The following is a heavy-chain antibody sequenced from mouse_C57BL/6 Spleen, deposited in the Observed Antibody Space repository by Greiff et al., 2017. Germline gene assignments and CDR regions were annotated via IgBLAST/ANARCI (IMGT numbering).Heavy chain of an antibody. CDR3: ARNCGSSSYWYFDV. D-gene: IGHD1-1*01. V-gene: IGHV1-69*01. CDR2: LDPSDSYT. Sequence: QVQLQQPGAELVMPGASVKLSCKASGYTFTSYWMHWVKQRPGQGLEWIGELDPSDSYTNYNQKFKGKSTLTVDKSSSTTYMQLISLTSEDAAVYYCARNCGSSSYWYFDVWGTGTTVTVSS. CDR1: GYTFTSYW. J-gene: IGHJ1*03.